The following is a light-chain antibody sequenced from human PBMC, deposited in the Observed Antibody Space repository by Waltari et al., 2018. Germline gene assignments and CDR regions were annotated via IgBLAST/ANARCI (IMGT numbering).Light chain of an antibody. Sequence: EIVMTQSPATLSVSPGERATRYCRASQIVSSNLAWYQQKPGQAPRLLIYVASTRATGIPARFSGSGSGTEFTLTISSMQSEDFAVYYCQQYNNWPPITFGQGTRLEIK. V-gene: IGKV3-15*01. J-gene: IGKJ5*01. CDR1: QIVSSN. CDR3: QQYNNWPPIT. CDR2: VAS.